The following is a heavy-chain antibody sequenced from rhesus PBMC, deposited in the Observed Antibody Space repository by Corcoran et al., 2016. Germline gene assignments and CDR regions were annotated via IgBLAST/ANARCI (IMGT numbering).Heavy chain of an antibody. CDR3: AKGGRITIFGLVIQDYYGLDS. J-gene: IGHJ6*01. V-gene: IGHV3S42*01. Sequence: EVQLVESGGGLAKPGGSLRLSCAASGFTFSSYWMNWVRQTPGKGLEWISDINSGWRRTNYAHSLQGRFTISRDNSKNTLSLQMNILRAEDTAVYYCAKGGRITIFGLVIQDYYGLDSWGQGVVVTVSS. CDR2: INSGWRRT. D-gene: IGHD3-3*01. CDR1: GFTFSSYW.